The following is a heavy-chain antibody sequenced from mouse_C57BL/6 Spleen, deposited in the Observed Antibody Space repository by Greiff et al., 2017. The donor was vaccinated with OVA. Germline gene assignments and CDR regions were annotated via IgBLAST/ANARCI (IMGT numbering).Heavy chain of an antibody. V-gene: IGHV1-81*01. CDR2: IYPRSGNT. CDR3: ARLYGSPYYFDY. D-gene: IGHD1-1*01. J-gene: IGHJ2*01. Sequence: QVHVKQSGAELARPGASVKLSCKASGYTFTSYGISWVKQRTGQGLEWIGEIYPRSGNTYYNEKFKGKATLTADKSSSTAYMELRSLTSEDSAVYFCARLYGSPYYFDYWGQGTTLTVSS. CDR1: GYTFTSYG.